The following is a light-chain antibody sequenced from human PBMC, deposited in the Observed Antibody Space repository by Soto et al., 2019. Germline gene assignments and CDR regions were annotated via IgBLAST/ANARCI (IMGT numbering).Light chain of an antibody. CDR3: QQYGSSPPT. CDR2: GAS. J-gene: IGKJ1*01. CDR1: QSVSSSY. Sequence: EIVLTQSPGTLSLSPGERATLSCRASQSVSSSYLAWYQQKPGQAARLLIYGASSRATGIPDRYSGSGSRTDFTLTISRLEPEDFAVYYCQQYGSSPPTFGQGTKVEIK. V-gene: IGKV3-20*01.